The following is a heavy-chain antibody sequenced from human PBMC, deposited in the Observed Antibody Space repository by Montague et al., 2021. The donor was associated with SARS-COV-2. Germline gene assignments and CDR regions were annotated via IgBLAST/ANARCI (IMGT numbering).Heavy chain of an antibody. CDR3: ARHRRSRYGNFDY. CDR2: IYDSGST. CDR1: GGSFSGYY. D-gene: IGHD1-1*01. J-gene: IGHJ4*02. Sequence: SETLSLTCAVYGGSFSGYYWSWIRQPPGKGLEWIGYIYDSGSTNYKSSLKSRVTISVDTSKNQFSLKLNSVTAADTAVHYCARHRRSRYGNFDYWGQGTLVTVSS. V-gene: IGHV4-59*08.